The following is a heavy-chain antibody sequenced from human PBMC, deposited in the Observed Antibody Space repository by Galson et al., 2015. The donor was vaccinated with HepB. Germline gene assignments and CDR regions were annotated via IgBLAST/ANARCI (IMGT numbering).Heavy chain of an antibody. CDR3: ARHEEEGYYGSGCYHVY. CDR2: IYPGDSDT. D-gene: IGHD3-10*01. CDR1: GYSFTSYW. Sequence: QSGAEVTKPGESLKISCKGSGYSFTSYWIGWVRQMPGKGLEWMGIIYPGDSDTRYSPSFQGQVTISADKSISTAYLLWSSLKASDSAMYYGARHEEEGYYGSGCYHVYWGRGTLVTDSS. V-gene: IGHV5-51*01. J-gene: IGHJ4*02.